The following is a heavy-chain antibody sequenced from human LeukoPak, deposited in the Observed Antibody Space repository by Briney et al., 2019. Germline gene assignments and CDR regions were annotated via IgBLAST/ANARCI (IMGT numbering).Heavy chain of an antibody. Sequence: GGSLRLSCAASGFTFDDYAMHWVRQAPGKGLEWVSLISGDGGSTYYADSVKGRLTISRDNSKNSLYLQMNSLRTEDTALYYCAKDPYDSSVGDYWGQGTLVTVSS. CDR1: GFTFDDYA. CDR2: ISGDGGST. J-gene: IGHJ4*02. CDR3: AKDPYDSSVGDY. D-gene: IGHD3-22*01. V-gene: IGHV3-43*02.